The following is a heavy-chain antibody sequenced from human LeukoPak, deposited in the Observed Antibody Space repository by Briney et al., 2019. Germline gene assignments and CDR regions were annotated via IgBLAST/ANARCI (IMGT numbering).Heavy chain of an antibody. V-gene: IGHV4-39*01. CDR3: ARGWSDYGLALDI. CDR1: GSSIRSSSYY. Sequence: PSETLSLTCTVSGSSIRSSSYYWGWIRQPPGKGLEWIGTIYYSGSTYYNPSLKSRVTISVDTSKNQFSLKLSSVTAADTAVYYCARGWSDYGLALDIWGQGTMVTVSS. J-gene: IGHJ3*02. D-gene: IGHD3-16*01. CDR2: IYYSGST.